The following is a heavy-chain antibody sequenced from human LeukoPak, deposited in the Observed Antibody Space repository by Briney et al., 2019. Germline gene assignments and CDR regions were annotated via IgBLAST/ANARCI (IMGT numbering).Heavy chain of an antibody. V-gene: IGHV3-23*01. Sequence: PGGSLRLSCAASGFTFSSYAMSWVRQAPGKGLEWVSGISGSGGSTYYADSVKGRFTISRDNSKNTLYLQMNSLRAEDTAVYYCAKVGPTLALLDDFWSGPDHWGQGTLVTVSS. CDR3: AKVGPTLALLDDFWSGPDH. CDR2: ISGSGGST. D-gene: IGHD3-3*01. J-gene: IGHJ5*02. CDR1: GFTFSSYA.